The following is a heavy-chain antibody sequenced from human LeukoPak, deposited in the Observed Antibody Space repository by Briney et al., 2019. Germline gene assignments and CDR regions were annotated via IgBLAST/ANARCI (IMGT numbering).Heavy chain of an antibody. Sequence: PGESLRLSCAASGFTFSSYGINWVRQAPGKGLEWVSSIDVGSYAYYADSVKGRFTISRDNSKNTLYLQMNSLRAEDTAVYYCARIGESGSYYFDYWGQGTLVTVSS. J-gene: IGHJ4*02. CDR3: ARIGESGSYYFDY. CDR1: GFTFSSYG. V-gene: IGHV3-53*01. CDR2: IDVGSYA. D-gene: IGHD1-26*01.